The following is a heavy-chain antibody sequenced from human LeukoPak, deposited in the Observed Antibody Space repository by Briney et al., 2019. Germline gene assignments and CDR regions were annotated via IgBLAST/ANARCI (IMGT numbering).Heavy chain of an antibody. V-gene: IGHV4-4*07. CDR2: IYTSGST. CDR1: GGSISSYY. CDR3: ASPPSLYSSSWSDEYFQH. D-gene: IGHD6-13*01. J-gene: IGHJ1*01. Sequence: SETLSLTCTVSGGSISSYYWSWIRQPAGKGLEWIGCIYTSGSTNYNPSLKSRVTMSVDTSKNQFSLKLSSVTAADTAVYYCASPPSLYSSSWSDEYFQHWGQGTLVTVSS.